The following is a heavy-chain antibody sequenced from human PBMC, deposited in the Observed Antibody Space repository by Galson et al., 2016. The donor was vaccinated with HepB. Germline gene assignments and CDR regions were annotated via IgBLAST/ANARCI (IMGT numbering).Heavy chain of an antibody. Sequence: SVKVSCKASGYTFTYYYIHWVRQAPGQGLEWMGVINPSGGSTTYAQKFQGRVTMTRDTSTSTVYMELSSLRSEDTAVYYCARAGWFGEYDNWFDPWGQGTLVTVSS. CDR2: INPSGGST. CDR3: ARAGWFGEYDNWFDP. CDR1: GYTFTYYY. V-gene: IGHV1-46*01. J-gene: IGHJ5*02. D-gene: IGHD3-10*01.